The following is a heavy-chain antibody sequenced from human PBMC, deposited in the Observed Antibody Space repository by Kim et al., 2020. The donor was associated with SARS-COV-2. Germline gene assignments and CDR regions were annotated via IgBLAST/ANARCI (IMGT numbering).Heavy chain of an antibody. J-gene: IGHJ4*02. D-gene: IGHD3-10*01. CDR2: IRNKANNYAT. Sequence: GGSLRLSCAASGLIFSDSAIHWVRQASGKGLEWVGRIRNKANNYATAYAASVKGRFTISRDDSKNTAYLQMNSLKTGDTAVYYCTGKTGVSGFDYWGQGTLVTVSS. CDR1: GLIFSDSA. V-gene: IGHV3-73*01. CDR3: TGKTGVSGFDY.